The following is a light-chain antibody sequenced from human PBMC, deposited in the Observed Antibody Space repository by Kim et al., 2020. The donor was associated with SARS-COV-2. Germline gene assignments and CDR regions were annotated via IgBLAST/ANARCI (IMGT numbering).Light chain of an antibody. CDR3: SSYANSSTYV. CDR1: SSDVGSYNL. CDR2: DVT. J-gene: IGLJ1*01. V-gene: IGLV2-23*02. Sequence: GQSITVSCAGTSSDVGSYNLVSWYQQHPGKAPKLMIYDVTRRPSGVSDRFSGSKSGSTASLTISGLQAEDEADYFCSSYANSSTYVFGSGTKVTVL.